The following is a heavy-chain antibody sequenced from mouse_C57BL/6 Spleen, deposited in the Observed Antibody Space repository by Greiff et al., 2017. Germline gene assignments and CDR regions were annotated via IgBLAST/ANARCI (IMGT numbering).Heavy chain of an antibody. CDR1: GYSLTSGYY. CDR3: AREYYDLYYFDD. CDR2: ISYDGSD. Sequence: EVQVVESGPGLVKPSQSLSLTCSVTGYSLTSGYYWNWIRQFPGNKLEWMGYISYDGSDNYNPSLQNRISITRDTSKNQFFLKLNSVTTEDTATYYCAREYYDLYYFDDWGQGTTLTVSS. D-gene: IGHD2-4*01. J-gene: IGHJ2*01. V-gene: IGHV3-6*01.